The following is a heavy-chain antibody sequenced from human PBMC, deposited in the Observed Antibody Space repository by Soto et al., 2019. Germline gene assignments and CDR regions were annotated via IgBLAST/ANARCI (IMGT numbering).Heavy chain of an antibody. Sequence: SVKVSCEASGGTFSSYAISWVRQAPGQGLEWMGGIIPIFGTANYAQKFQGRVTITADKSTSTAYMELSSLRSEDTAVYYCAAIRITIFGVVKWKDYYYYGMDVWGQGTTVTVSS. J-gene: IGHJ6*02. D-gene: IGHD3-3*01. V-gene: IGHV1-69*06. CDR3: AAIRITIFGVVKWKDYYYYGMDV. CDR2: IIPIFGTA. CDR1: GGTFSSYA.